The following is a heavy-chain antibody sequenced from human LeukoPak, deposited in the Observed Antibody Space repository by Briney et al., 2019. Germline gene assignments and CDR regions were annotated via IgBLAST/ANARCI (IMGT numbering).Heavy chain of an antibody. V-gene: IGHV3-33*01. D-gene: IGHD2-15*01. CDR1: GFTFSSYA. CDR3: ARDRVVVAATEGYYFDY. J-gene: IGHJ4*02. Sequence: PGGSLRLSCAASGFTFSSYAMHWVRQAPGKGLEWVAVIWYDGSNKYYADSVKGRFTISRDNPKNTLYLQMNGLRAEDTAVYYCARDRVVVAATEGYYFDYWGQGTLVTVSS. CDR2: IWYDGSNK.